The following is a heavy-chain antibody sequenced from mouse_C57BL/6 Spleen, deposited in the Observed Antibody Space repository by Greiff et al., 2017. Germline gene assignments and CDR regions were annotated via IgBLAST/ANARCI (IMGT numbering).Heavy chain of an antibody. Sequence: VQLQQSGAELVRPGASVKLSCTASGFNINDYSMHWVKQRPEQGLEWIGRIDPEDGDTEYAPKFQGKATMTADTSSNTAYLQLSSLTSEDSAVYYGSTGSGNYGFAWFAYWGQGTLVTVSA. J-gene: IGHJ3*01. V-gene: IGHV14-1*01. D-gene: IGHD2-1*01. CDR2: IDPEDGDT. CDR1: GFNINDYS. CDR3: STGSGNYGFAWFAY.